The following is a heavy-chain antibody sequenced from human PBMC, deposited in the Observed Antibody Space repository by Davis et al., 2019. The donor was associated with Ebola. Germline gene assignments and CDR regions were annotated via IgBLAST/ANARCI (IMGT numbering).Heavy chain of an antibody. V-gene: IGHV4-34*01. D-gene: IGHD2-21*01. CDR2: INHSGST. Sequence: SETLSLTCTVSGGSISSYYWSWIRQPPGKGLEWIGEINHSGSTNYNPSLKSRVTISVDTSKNQFSLKLSSVTAADTAVYYCARAAYSYGMDVWGQGTTVTVSS. J-gene: IGHJ6*02. CDR3: ARAAYSYGMDV. CDR1: GGSISSYY.